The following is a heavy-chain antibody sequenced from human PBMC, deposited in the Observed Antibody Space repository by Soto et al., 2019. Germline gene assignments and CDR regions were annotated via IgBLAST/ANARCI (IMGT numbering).Heavy chain of an antibody. J-gene: IGHJ6*02. D-gene: IGHD3-10*01. CDR3: AGPRITMVRGVIPYGMDV. Sequence: ASVKVSCKASGYTFTSYGISWVRQAPGQGLEWMGWISAYNGNTNYAQKLQGRVTMTTDTSTSTAYMELRSLRSDDTAVYYCAGPRITMVRGVIPYGMDVWGQGTTVTVSS. CDR2: ISAYNGNT. CDR1: GYTFTSYG. V-gene: IGHV1-18*01.